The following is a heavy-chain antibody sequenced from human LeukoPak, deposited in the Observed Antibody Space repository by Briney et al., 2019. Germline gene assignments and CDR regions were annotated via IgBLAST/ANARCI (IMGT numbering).Heavy chain of an antibody. J-gene: IGHJ5*02. CDR1: GHTFTSYG. V-gene: IGHV1-18*01. D-gene: IGHD2-2*01. Sequence: ASVKVSCKASGHTFTSYGISWVRQAPGQGLEWMGWISAYNGNTNYAQKLQGRVTMTTDTSTSTAYMELRSLRSDDTAVYYCARDHHIVVVPAASSGGWFDPWGQGTLVTVSS. CDR3: ARDHHIVVVPAASSGGWFDP. CDR2: ISAYNGNT.